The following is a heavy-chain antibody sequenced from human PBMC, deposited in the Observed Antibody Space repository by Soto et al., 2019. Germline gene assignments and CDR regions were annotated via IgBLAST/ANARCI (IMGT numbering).Heavy chain of an antibody. Sequence: GASVKVSCKVSGYTLTELSMHWLRQAPGKGLEWMGGFDPEDGETIYAQKFQGRVTMTEDTSTDTAYMELSSLRSEDTAVYYCATGLGYCSGGSCYPNYFDYWGQGTLVTVSS. CDR2: FDPEDGET. CDR3: ATGLGYCSGGSCYPNYFDY. J-gene: IGHJ4*02. CDR1: GYTLTELS. D-gene: IGHD2-15*01. V-gene: IGHV1-24*01.